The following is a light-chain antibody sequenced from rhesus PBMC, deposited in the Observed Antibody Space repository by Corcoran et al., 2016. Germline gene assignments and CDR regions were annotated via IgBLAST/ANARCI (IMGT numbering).Light chain of an antibody. V-gene: IGKV2-78*01. CDR3: EQTLQSPHS. CDR1: QSLLHTNAYTS. Sequence: DIVMTQTPLTLSVTPGEPASISCRSSQSLLHTNAYTSLHWYLQKPGHSPQLLIYLVSNRASGVPDRVSARGSDTDFTLKISLVEAEEVGVYYCEQTLQSPHSFGQGTKMEIK. CDR2: LVS. J-gene: IGKJ2*01.